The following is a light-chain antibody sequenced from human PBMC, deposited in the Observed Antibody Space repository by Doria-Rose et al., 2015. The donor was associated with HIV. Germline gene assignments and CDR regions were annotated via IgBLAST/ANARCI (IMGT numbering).Light chain of an antibody. J-gene: IGLJ1*01. CDR3: QSYDSRLSVYV. V-gene: IGLV1-40*01. Sequence: GQRVAISCTGSSSNIGAGFDVNWYQQFPGTAPKLLIHGNTNRPSGVPDRFSGSKSGTSASLATSGLRAEDEADYYCQSYDSRLSVYVFGTGTKVTVL. CDR2: GNT. CDR1: SSNIGAGFD.